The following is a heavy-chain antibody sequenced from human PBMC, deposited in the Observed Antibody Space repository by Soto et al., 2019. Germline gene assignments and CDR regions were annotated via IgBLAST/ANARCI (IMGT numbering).Heavy chain of an antibody. J-gene: IGHJ6*02. Sequence: SETLSLTCTVSGGSISSGDYYWSWIRQPPGKGLEWIGYIYYSGSTYYNPSLKSRVTISVDTSKNQFSLKLSSVTAADTAVYYCARDNDYGAGRGLYYYGMDVWGQGTTVTVS. D-gene: IGHD4-17*01. CDR2: IYYSGST. CDR1: GGSISSGDYY. CDR3: ARDNDYGAGRGLYYYGMDV. V-gene: IGHV4-30-4*01.